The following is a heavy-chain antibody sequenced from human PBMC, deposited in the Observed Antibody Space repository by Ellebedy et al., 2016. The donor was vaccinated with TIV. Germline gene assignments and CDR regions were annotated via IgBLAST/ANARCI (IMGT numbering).Heavy chain of an antibody. J-gene: IGHJ4*02. CDR2: IIPLFGTP. D-gene: IGHD5-12*01. CDR3: TCRRFSGHGQEYYFDY. V-gene: IGHV1-69*13. Sequence: AASVKVSCKASGGTFSSYAISWARQAPGQGLAWVGGIIPLFGTPNYAQKFQGRVTITADESPSTAYMELSSLSSEYTAVYYCTCRRFSGHGQEYYFDYWGQGALVTVSS. CDR1: GGTFSSYA.